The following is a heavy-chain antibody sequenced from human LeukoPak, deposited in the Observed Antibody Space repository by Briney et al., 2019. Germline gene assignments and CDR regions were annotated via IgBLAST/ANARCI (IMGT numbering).Heavy chain of an antibody. Sequence: SETLSLTCAAYGGSFSGYYWSWIRQPPGKGLEWIGEINHSGSTNYNPSLKSRVTISVDTSKNQFSLKLSSVTAADTAVYYCARHSDRGPDYWGQGTLVTVSS. CDR3: ARHSDRGPDY. CDR1: GGSFSGYY. J-gene: IGHJ4*02. CDR2: INHSGST. V-gene: IGHV4-34*01.